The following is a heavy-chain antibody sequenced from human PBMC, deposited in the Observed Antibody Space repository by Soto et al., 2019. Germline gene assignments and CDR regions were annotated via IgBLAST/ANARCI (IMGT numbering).Heavy chain of an antibody. CDR3: ARVKTATHAFDI. D-gene: IGHD3-16*02. CDR1: GGSISSGGYS. Sequence: SETLSLTCAVSGGSISSGGYSRSWILHPPGKGLEWIGYIYHSVSTYYNPSLKSRVTISVDRSKNKLSLKLSSVTAADTAVYYCARVKTATHAFDIWGQGTMVTVSS. V-gene: IGHV4-30-2*01. CDR2: IYHSVST. J-gene: IGHJ3*02.